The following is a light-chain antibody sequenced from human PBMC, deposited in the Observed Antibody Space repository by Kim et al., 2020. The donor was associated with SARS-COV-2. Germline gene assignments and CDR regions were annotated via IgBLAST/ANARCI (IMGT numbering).Light chain of an antibody. CDR3: RQYDKWPLT. CDR2: GAS. J-gene: IGKJ4*01. Sequence: EIVMTQSPGTLSVSPGERATLSCRASQSANTNLAWYLQQPGQAPRLLIYGASTRATDIPARFSGSGSGTDFTLTISCLQSEDFAVYYCRQYDKWPLTFGGGTKVDIK. V-gene: IGKV3-15*01. CDR1: QSANTN.